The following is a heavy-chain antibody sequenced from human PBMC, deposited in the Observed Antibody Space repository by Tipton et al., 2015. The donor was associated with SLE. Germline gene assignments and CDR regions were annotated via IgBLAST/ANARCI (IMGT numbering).Heavy chain of an antibody. D-gene: IGHD3-3*01. Sequence: TLSLTCTVSGGSISSSPYYWGWIRQPPGKGLEWIGYIYYSGSTNYNPSLKSRVTMSVDESKSQFSLRLSSVTAADTAVYYCARAVAIFGGVNRGYYMDVWGKGTTVTVSS. CDR2: IYYSGST. J-gene: IGHJ6*03. CDR3: ARAVAIFGGVNRGYYMDV. CDR1: GGSISSSPYY. V-gene: IGHV4-61*05.